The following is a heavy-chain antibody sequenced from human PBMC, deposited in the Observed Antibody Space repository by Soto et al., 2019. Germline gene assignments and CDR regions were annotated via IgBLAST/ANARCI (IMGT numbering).Heavy chain of an antibody. Sequence: AGSLILSWAACGCTFSSYAMSWVRPAPGKGLACVSAIRGSGGSTYYADSVKGRFTISRDNSKNTLYLQMNSLRAEDTAVYYCAKRVGEIFGVGNYYYYGMDVWGQGTTVTVS. CDR2: IRGSGGST. V-gene: IGHV3-23*01. J-gene: IGHJ6*02. CDR3: AKRVGEIFGVGNYYYYGMDV. CDR1: GCTFSSYA. D-gene: IGHD3-3*01.